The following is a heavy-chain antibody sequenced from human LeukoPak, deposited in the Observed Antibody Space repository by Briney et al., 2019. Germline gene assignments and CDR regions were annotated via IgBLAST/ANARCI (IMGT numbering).Heavy chain of an antibody. CDR2: IYHSGST. V-gene: IGHV4-30-2*01. CDR1: GGSISSGGYY. J-gene: IGHJ4*02. CDR3: ARGDYIAVAGTALDY. Sequence: SQTLSLTCTVSGGSISSGGYYWSWIRQPPGKGLEWIGYIYHSGSTYYNPSLKSRVTISVDRSKNQFSLKLSSVTAADTAVYYCARGDYIAVAGTALDYWGQGTLVTVSS. D-gene: IGHD6-19*01.